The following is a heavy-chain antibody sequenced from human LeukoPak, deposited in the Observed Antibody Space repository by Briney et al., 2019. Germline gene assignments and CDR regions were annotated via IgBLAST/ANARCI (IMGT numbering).Heavy chain of an antibody. Sequence: SGTLSLTCAVSGGSISSSNWWSWVRQPPGKGLEWIGEIYHSGSTNYNPSLKSRVTISVDTSKNQFSLKLSSVTAADTAVYYCARASKSGYCSGGSCNLFDYWGQGTLVTVSS. CDR3: ARASKSGYCSGGSCNLFDY. CDR2: IYHSGST. D-gene: IGHD2-15*01. CDR1: GGSISSSNW. V-gene: IGHV4-4*02. J-gene: IGHJ4*02.